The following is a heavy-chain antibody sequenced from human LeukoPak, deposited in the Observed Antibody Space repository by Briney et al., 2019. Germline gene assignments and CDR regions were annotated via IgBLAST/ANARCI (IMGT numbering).Heavy chain of an antibody. CDR2: INHSGST. D-gene: IGHD2-15*01. V-gene: IGHV4-34*01. Sequence: SETLSLTCAVYGRSFSGYYWSWIRQPPGKGLEWIGEINHSGSTNYNPSLKSRVTISVDMSKNQFSLKLSSVTAADTAVYYCARPRAPTRYCSGGSCPFDYWGQGTLVTVSS. J-gene: IGHJ4*02. CDR3: ARPRAPTRYCSGGSCPFDY. CDR1: GRSFSGYY.